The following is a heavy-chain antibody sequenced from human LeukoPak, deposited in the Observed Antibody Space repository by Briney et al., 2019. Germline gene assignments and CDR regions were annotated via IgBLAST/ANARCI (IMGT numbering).Heavy chain of an antibody. J-gene: IGHJ4*02. V-gene: IGHV3-23*01. CDR2: ISGSGGST. CDR3: AKDEWSIAALTFDY. CDR1: GFTFSSYA. D-gene: IGHD6-6*01. Sequence: PGASLRLSCAASGFTFSSYAMSWVRQAPGKGLEWVSAISGSGGSTYYADSVKGWFTISRDNSKNTLYLQMNSLRAEDTAVYYCAKDEWSIAALTFDYWGQGTLVTVSS.